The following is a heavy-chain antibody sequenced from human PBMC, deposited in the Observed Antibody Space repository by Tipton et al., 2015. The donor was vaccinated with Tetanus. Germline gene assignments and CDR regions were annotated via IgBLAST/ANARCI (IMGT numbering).Heavy chain of an antibody. J-gene: IGHJ4*02. D-gene: IGHD5/OR15-5a*01. Sequence: QLVQSGAEVKKPGESLKISCKGSGYNFTIYWIGWVRQMPGKGLEWMGIIYPGDSNIRYSPSFQGQVTISADRSISTAYLQWSSLKASDSAMYYCARRRTSTALSYYFDSWGQGTLVTVSS. CDR3: ARRRTSTALSYYFDS. CDR1: GYNFTIYW. V-gene: IGHV5-51*01. CDR2: IYPGDSNI.